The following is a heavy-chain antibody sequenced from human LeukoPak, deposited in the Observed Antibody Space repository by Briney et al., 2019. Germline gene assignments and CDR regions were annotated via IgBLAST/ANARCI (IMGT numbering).Heavy chain of an antibody. J-gene: IGHJ4*02. Sequence: PGGSLRLSCAASGFTFSSYGMHWVRQAPGKGLEWVAVIWYDGSNKYYADSVKGRFTISRDNSKNTLYLQMNSLRAEDTAVYYCAKGVGAPPQYYFDYWGQGTLVTVSS. CDR2: IWYDGSNK. V-gene: IGHV3-33*06. CDR1: GFTFSSYG. CDR3: AKGVGAPPQYYFDY. D-gene: IGHD1-26*01.